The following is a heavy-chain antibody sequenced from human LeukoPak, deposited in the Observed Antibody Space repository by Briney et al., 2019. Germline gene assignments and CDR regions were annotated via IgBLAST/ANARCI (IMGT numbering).Heavy chain of an antibody. D-gene: IGHD3-22*01. J-gene: IGHJ4*02. Sequence: GRSLRLSCAASGFTFSSYAMHWVRQAPGKGLEWVAVISYDGSNKYYADSVKGRFTISRDNSKNTLYLQMNSLRAEDTAVYYCARMMNYYDSSGYAFDYWGQGTLVTVSS. V-gene: IGHV3-30-3*01. CDR3: ARMMNYYDSSGYAFDY. CDR2: ISYDGSNK. CDR1: GFTFSSYA.